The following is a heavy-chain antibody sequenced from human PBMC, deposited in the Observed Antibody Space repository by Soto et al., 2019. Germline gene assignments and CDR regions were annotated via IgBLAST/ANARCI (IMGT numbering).Heavy chain of an antibody. CDR1: GDSVSSNSAA. CDR3: ARFYWGANWGQLDAFDI. Sequence: QSQTLSLTCAISGDSVSSNSAAWNWIRQSPSRGLEWLGRTYYRSKWYNDYAVSVKSRITINPDTSKNQFSLQLNSVTPEDTAVYYCARFYWGANWGQLDAFDIWGQGTMVTVSS. CDR2: TYYRSKWYN. J-gene: IGHJ3*02. D-gene: IGHD7-27*01. V-gene: IGHV6-1*01.